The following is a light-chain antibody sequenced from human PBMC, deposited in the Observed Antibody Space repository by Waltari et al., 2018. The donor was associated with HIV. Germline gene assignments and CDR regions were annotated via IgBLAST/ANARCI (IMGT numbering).Light chain of an antibody. CDR1: SSDVGGYNY. Sequence: QSALTQPASVSASPGQSITISCTGTSSDVGGYNYVSWYRQHPGEAPKVIIYEVNRRPSGVSNRFTASKSGNTASLAISGLQPEDEADYFCSSYTSSITHVFGPGTKVTVL. CDR3: SSYTSSITHV. V-gene: IGLV2-14*03. CDR2: EVN. J-gene: IGLJ1*01.